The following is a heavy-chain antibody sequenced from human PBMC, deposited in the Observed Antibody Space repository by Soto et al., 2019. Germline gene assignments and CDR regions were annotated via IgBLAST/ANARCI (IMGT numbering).Heavy chain of an antibody. Sequence: GASVKVSCKVSGYTLTELSMHWVRQAPGKGLEWMGGFDPEDGETIYAQKFQGRVTMTEDTSTDTAYMELSSLRSEDTAVYYCARWGSPRIAAAGTKAYYYYGMDVWGQGTTVTVSS. D-gene: IGHD6-13*01. CDR1: GYTLTELS. CDR2: FDPEDGET. V-gene: IGHV1-24*01. CDR3: ARWGSPRIAAAGTKAYYYYGMDV. J-gene: IGHJ6*02.